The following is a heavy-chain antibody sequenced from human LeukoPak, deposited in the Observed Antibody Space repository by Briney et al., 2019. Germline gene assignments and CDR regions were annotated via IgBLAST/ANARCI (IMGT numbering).Heavy chain of an antibody. V-gene: IGHV1-18*01. CDR1: GYTFISYG. CDR3: ARELGYCSGGSCYKNYFDY. D-gene: IGHD2-15*01. CDR2: ISGYNGNT. Sequence: ASVKVSCKASGYTFISYGISWVRQAPGQGLEWMGWISGYNGNTNYAQNLQGRVTMTTDTSTSTAYMELRSLRSEDTAVYYCARELGYCSGGSCYKNYFDYWGQGTLVTVSS. J-gene: IGHJ4*02.